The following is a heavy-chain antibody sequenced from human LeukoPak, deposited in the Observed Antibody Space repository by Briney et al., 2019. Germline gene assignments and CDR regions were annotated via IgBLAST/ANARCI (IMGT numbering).Heavy chain of an antibody. CDR3: ARAASRVGSSSLGY. V-gene: IGHV3-64*01. CDR2: ISSNGGST. CDR1: GFTFSSYA. D-gene: IGHD6-13*01. J-gene: IGHJ4*02. Sequence: GGSLRLSCAASGFTFSSYAMHWVRQAPGKALEHVSAISSNGGSTYYANSVKGRFTISRDNSKNTLYLQMGSLRAEDMAVYYCARAASRVGSSSLGYWGQGTLVTVSS.